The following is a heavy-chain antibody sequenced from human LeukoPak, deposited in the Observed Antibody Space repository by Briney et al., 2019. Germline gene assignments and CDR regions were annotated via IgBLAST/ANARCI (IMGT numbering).Heavy chain of an antibody. CDR3: ARDTGISDYPDAFDI. J-gene: IGHJ3*02. Sequence: AGGSLRLSCAASGFTFSSYAMSWVRQAPGKGLEWVSAISGSGGSTYYADSVKGRFTISRDNSKNTLYLQMNSLRAEDTAVYYCARDTGISDYPDAFDIWGQGTMVTVSS. CDR1: GFTFSSYA. V-gene: IGHV3-23*01. D-gene: IGHD4-17*01. CDR2: ISGSGGST.